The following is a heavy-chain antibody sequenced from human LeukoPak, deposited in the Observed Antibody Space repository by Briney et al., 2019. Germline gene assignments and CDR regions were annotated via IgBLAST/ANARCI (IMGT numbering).Heavy chain of an antibody. J-gene: IGHJ4*02. CDR3: AKELGYCSSISCYKH. Sequence: PGGSLRLSCAASGFTFSTYAMNWVRQAPGKGLEWVSTISGSGHNTYYADSVKGRFTISRDNSKDTLYLQMNSLRAEDTAVYYCAKELGYCSSISCYKHWGQGTLVTVSS. CDR2: ISGSGHNT. CDR1: GFTFSTYA. V-gene: IGHV3-23*01. D-gene: IGHD2-2*02.